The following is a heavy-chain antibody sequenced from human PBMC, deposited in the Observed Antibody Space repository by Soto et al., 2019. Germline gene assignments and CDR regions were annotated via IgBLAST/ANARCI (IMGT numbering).Heavy chain of an antibody. Sequence: ASVKVSCKASGYTFTSSGISWLRQAPGQGLEWMGWISTYNGDTNDAPKFQDRVTMTIDRSTSTAYMELRSLRSDDAAVYYCASARGAPYYYYGMDVWGQGTKVTVS. J-gene: IGHJ6*02. CDR3: ASARGAPYYYYGMDV. V-gene: IGHV1-18*01. CDR2: ISTYNGDT. CDR1: GYTFTSSG.